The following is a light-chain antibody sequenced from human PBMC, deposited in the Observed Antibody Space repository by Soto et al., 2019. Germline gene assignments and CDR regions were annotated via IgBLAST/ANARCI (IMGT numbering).Light chain of an antibody. Sequence: QSAMTQPASVSGSPGQSITISCTGTSSDVGGYNYVSWYQQHPGKGPKLMIYEVSNRPSGVSDRFSASKSGDTASLIISGLQAEDEADYYCSSYTSSHTYVFGTGTKVTGL. J-gene: IGLJ1*01. CDR3: SSYTSSHTYV. V-gene: IGLV2-14*01. CDR2: EVS. CDR1: SSDVGGYNY.